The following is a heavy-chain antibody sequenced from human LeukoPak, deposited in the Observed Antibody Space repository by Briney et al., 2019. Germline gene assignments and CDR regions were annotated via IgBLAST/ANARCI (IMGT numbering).Heavy chain of an antibody. J-gene: IGHJ4*02. CDR3: ARDQLNFPY. D-gene: IGHD5-24*01. CDR2: ISSSGSSM. CDR1: GFTFRSYW. Sequence: GGSLRLSCAASGFTFRSYWMAWVRQAPGKGLEWVSYISSSGSSMNYADSVKGRFTISRDNAKNSLYLQLNSLRAEDTAVYYCARDQLNFPYWGQGTLVIVSS. V-gene: IGHV3-48*04.